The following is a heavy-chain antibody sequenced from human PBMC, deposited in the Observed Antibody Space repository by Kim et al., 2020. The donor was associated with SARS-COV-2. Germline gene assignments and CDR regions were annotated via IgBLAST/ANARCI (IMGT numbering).Heavy chain of an antibody. J-gene: IGHJ4*02. V-gene: IGHV3-13*01. CDR1: GFTFSSYD. Sequence: GGSLRLSCAASGFTFSSYDMHWVRQATGKGLEWVSAIGTAGDTYYPGSVKGRFTISRENAKNSLYLQMNSLRAGDTAVYYCARGAVGAGRFDYWGQGTLVTVSS. D-gene: IGHD1-26*01. CDR2: IGTAGDT. CDR3: ARGAVGAGRFDY.